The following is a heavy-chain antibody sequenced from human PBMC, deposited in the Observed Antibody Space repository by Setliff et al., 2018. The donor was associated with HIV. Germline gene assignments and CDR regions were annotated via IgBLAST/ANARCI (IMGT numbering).Heavy chain of an antibody. V-gene: IGHV4-39*01. Sequence: PSETLSLTCSVSGDSLSDTTYYWGWIRQPPGKGLEWIGNIYHSGSTLYKPSLKSRVTMSVDTSKNQFSLKLNSVTAADTAVYHCARLSSYRSSSYYFDYWGQGALVTVSS. CDR1: GDSLSDTTYY. CDR2: IYHSGST. CDR3: ARLSSYRSSSYYFDY. D-gene: IGHD6-6*01. J-gene: IGHJ4*02.